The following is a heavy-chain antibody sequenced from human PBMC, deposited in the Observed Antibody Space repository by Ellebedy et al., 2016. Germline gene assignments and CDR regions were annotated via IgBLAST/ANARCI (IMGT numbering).Heavy chain of an antibody. CDR3: TRDLGRDSSSWAGWFDP. D-gene: IGHD6-13*01. Sequence: GGSLRLSXAASGFTFSSYGMHWVRQAPGKGLEWVGFTKNKTNRGTTEYAASVKGRSTISRDDSKSIAYLQMNSLKTEDTAVYYYTRDLGRDSSSWAGWFDPWGQGTLVTVSS. CDR2: TKNKTNRGTT. CDR1: GFTFSSYG. V-gene: IGHV3-22*01. J-gene: IGHJ5*02.